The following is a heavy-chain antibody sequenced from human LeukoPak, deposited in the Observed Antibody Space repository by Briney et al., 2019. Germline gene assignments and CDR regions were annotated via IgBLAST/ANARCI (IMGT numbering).Heavy chain of an antibody. Sequence: GGSLRLSCAASGFTVSSNYMSWVRQAPGKGLELVSVIYSGGSTYYAASVKGRFTISRDNSKNTLYLQMNSLRAEDTAVYYCARDQGRDIVVVPAAGRRDYYSYGMDVWGQGTTVTVSS. D-gene: IGHD2-2*01. CDR1: GFTVSSNY. V-gene: IGHV3-53*01. J-gene: IGHJ6*02. CDR2: IYSGGST. CDR3: ARDQGRDIVVVPAAGRRDYYSYGMDV.